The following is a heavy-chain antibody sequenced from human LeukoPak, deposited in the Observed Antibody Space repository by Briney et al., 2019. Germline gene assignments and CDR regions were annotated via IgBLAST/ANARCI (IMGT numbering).Heavy chain of an antibody. CDR1: GFTFSSYS. J-gene: IGHJ4*02. CDR3: ARVYDILPGRGGVDY. Sequence: QTGGSLRLSCAASGFTFSSYSMNWVRQAPGKGLEWVSYISGSSSTIYYADSVKGRFTISRDNAKSSLYLQMNSLRAEDMAVYYCARVYDILPGRGGVDYWGQGTLVTVSS. V-gene: IGHV3-48*01. CDR2: ISGSSSTI. D-gene: IGHD3-9*01.